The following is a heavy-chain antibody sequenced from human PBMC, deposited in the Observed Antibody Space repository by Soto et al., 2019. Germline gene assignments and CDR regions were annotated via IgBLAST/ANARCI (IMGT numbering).Heavy chain of an antibody. D-gene: IGHD2-21*02. V-gene: IGHV3-48*02. CDR3: ARQGVTIPRLVDV. J-gene: IGHJ6*02. CDR2: ISTSSYTI. CDR1: GFTFSSYD. Sequence: GGSLRLSCAASGFTFSSYDMNWVRQAPGKGLEWVSYISTSSYTIYYADSVKGRLTISRDNAKSSLYLQMNSLRDEDTAVYYCARQGVTIPRLVDVWGQGTTVTVSS.